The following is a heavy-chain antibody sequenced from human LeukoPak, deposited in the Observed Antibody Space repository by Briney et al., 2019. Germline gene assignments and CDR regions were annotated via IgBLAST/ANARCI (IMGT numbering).Heavy chain of an antibody. CDR2: INHIGST. J-gene: IGHJ4*02. D-gene: IGHD2-2*01. Sequence: SETLSLICAVCGGPFSGYYWLWIRQPPRKGRAGIGEINHIGSTNYNPSLKSRVNLSVDKSKHQFPLKLSAVTAPDTAVYYCARGSPREERDIVVVPAALRTHFDYWGQGTLVTVSS. CDR3: ARGSPREERDIVVVPAALRTHFDY. CDR1: GGPFSGYY. V-gene: IGHV4-34*01.